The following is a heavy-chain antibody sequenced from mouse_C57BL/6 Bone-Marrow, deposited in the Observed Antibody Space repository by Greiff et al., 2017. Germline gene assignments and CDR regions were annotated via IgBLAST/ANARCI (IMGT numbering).Heavy chain of an antibody. CDR1: GYTFTSYW. CDR2: IHPSDSDT. Sequence: QVQLPQPGAELVKPGASVKVSCKASGYTFTSYWMHWVKQRPRQGLEWIGRIHPSDSDTNYNQKFKGKAALTVDKSSSTAYMQHSSLTSEDSAVYYCAIIYGSSRGWYFDVWGTGTTVTVSS. J-gene: IGHJ1*03. D-gene: IGHD1-1*01. CDR3: AIIYGSSRGWYFDV. V-gene: IGHV1-74*01.